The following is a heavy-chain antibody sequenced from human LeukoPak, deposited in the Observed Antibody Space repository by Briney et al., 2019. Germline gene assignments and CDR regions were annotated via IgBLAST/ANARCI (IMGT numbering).Heavy chain of an antibody. CDR3: HASYSSSPYYYYYGMDV. J-gene: IGHJ6*02. V-gene: IGHV6-1*01. CDR2: TYYRSKWYN. D-gene: IGHD6-13*01. CDR1: GDSVSSNSAA. Sequence: SQTLSLTCAISGDSVSSNSAAWNWIRQSPSRGLEWLGRTYYRSKWYNDYAVSVKSRITINPDTSKNQFSLQLSSVTAADTAVYYCHASYSSSPYYYYYGMDVWGQGTTVTVSS.